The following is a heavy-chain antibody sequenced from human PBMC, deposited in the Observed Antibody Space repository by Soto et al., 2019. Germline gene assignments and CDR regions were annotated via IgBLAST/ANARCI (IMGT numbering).Heavy chain of an antibody. CDR2: IRSKSDGGTP. Sequence: EVQLVESGGGLVKPGGSLRLSCAASGFTFNIAWVTWVRQAPGKGLEWVGHIRSKSDGGTPDYAAPVKGRFNISRDDSQNTLYVEMHSLRTEDTAVYYCTTLHSYGLDYWGQGALVTVSS. V-gene: IGHV3-15*01. J-gene: IGHJ4*02. CDR3: TTLHSYGLDY. D-gene: IGHD5-18*01. CDR1: GFTFNIAW.